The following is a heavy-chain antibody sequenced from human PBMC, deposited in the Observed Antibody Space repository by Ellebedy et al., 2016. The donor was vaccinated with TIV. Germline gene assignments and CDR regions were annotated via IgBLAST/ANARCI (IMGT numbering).Heavy chain of an antibody. D-gene: IGHD3-3*01. CDR2: VNGGGLVI. CDR1: GLTFSSYA. CDR3: ASSRYHYFVGNTVFAY. V-gene: IGHV3-23*01. J-gene: IGHJ4*02. Sequence: GESLKISCAASGLTFSSYAMSWVRQAPGKGLEWVAGVNGGGLVIAYADSVKGRFTISRENSKTTLELQMDSLRAEDTAVYYCASSRYHYFVGNTVFAYWGQGTLVTVSS.